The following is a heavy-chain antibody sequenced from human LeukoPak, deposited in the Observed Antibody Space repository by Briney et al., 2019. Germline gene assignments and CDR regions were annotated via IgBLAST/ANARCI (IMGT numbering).Heavy chain of an antibody. CDR1: GGSFSGYY. J-gene: IGHJ6*03. D-gene: IGHD3-10*01. Sequence: SETLSLTCAVYGGSFSGYYWGWIRQPPGKGLEWIGEINHSGSTNYNPSLKSRVTISVDTSKNQFSLKLSSVTAAATAVYYCARGRITMVRGVIIKTGNYYYMDVWGKGTTVTVSS. CDR3: ARGRITMVRGVIIKTGNYYYMDV. CDR2: INHSGST. V-gene: IGHV4-34*01.